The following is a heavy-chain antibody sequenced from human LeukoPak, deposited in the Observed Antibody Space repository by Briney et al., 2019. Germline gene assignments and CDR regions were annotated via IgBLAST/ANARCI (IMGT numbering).Heavy chain of an antibody. CDR3: AKGDYGSGSSYHY. CDR1: GFTFSSYG. CDR2: ISYDGSNK. D-gene: IGHD3-10*01. J-gene: IGHJ4*02. Sequence: PGGSLRFSCAASGFTFSSYGMHWVRQAPGKGLKWVAVISYDGSNKYYADSVKGRFTISRDNSKNTLYLQMNSLRAEDTAVYYCAKGDYGSGSSYHYWGQGTLVTVSS. V-gene: IGHV3-30*18.